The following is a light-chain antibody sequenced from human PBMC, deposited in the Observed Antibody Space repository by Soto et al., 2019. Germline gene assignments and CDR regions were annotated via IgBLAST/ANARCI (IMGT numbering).Light chain of an antibody. CDR2: GTS. Sequence: EIVLTQSPGTLSVYPGERATLSCMASQTISSNYLAWYQQKPGQAPSLLIYGTSSRATGIPDRFSGSGSGTDFTLTISRLEPEDSAIYYCQQYGSWTFGQGTKVEIK. J-gene: IGKJ1*01. V-gene: IGKV3-20*01. CDR1: QTISSNY. CDR3: QQYGSWT.